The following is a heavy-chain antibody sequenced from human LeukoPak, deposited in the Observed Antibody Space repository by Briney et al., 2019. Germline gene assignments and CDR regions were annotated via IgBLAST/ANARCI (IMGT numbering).Heavy chain of an antibody. D-gene: IGHD3/OR15-3a*01. V-gene: IGHV1-69*05. J-gene: IGHJ4*02. Sequence: SVKVSCKASGGTFSSYAISWVRQAPGQGLEWMGGIIPIFGTANYAQKLQGRVTMTTDTSTSTAYMELRSLRSDDTAVYYCARRGPFDYWGQGTLVTVSS. CDR2: IIPIFGTA. CDR3: ARRGPFDY. CDR1: GGTFSSYA.